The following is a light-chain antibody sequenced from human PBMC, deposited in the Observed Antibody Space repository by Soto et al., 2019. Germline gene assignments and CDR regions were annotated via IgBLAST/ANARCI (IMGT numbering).Light chain of an antibody. CDR1: QSGTSNY. Sequence: EVVLALSPGTLSLSPGERATLSCGASQSGTSNYLAWYQQKPGQAPRLRIFGSSTRATGIPDRFSGSGSGRDSSLTINRLEPEDSAVYYCQQYGTSPPITSVQGTRREI. CDR2: GSS. V-gene: IGKV3-20*01. J-gene: IGKJ5*01. CDR3: QQYGTSPPIT.